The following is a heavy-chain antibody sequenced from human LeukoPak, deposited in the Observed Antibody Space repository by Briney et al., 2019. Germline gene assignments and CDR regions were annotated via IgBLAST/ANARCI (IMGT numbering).Heavy chain of an antibody. CDR1: GFTLSDYY. CDR3: ARYSGSYYRSDFDY. D-gene: IGHD1-26*01. CDR2: ISSSGSTI. J-gene: IGHJ4*02. Sequence: PGGSLRLSCAASGFTLSDYYMSWIRQAPGKGLEWVSYISSSGSTIYYADSVKGRFTISRDNAKNSLYLQMNSLRAEDTAVYYCARYSGSYYRSDFDYWGQGTLVTVSS. V-gene: IGHV3-11*01.